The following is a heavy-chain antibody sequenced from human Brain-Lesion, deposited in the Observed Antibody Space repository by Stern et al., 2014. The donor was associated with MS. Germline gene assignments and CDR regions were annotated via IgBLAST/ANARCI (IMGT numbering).Heavy chain of an antibody. CDR2: IVNSGSN. J-gene: IGHJ6*02. D-gene: IGHD2-2*01. CDR3: ARGRVVPGFQYYATDV. CDR1: GGSISSGGYY. V-gene: IGHV4-61*02. Sequence: QVQLQESGPGLVKPSQTLSLSCTVSGGSISSGGYYWSWIRQPAGKGLEWIGRIVNSGSNSYNPSLQSPGTISKDTAKTQVALRLTSMTAADTAVYYCARGRVVPGFQYYATDVWGQGTTVIVSS.